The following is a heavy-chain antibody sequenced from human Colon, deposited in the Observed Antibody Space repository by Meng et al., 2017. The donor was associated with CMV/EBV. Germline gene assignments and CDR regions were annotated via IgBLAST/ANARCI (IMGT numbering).Heavy chain of an antibody. J-gene: IGHJ4*02. CDR3: ASEGGCSRSACYSR. D-gene: IGHD2-21*02. CDR1: GFTFSNSY. Sequence: GGSLRLSCAASGFTFSNSYMTWIRLAPGKGLEWISHISSSGNNMAYADSVKGRFTVSRDNAKNSLYLQMNSLRAEDTAVYYCASEGGCSRSACYSRWGQGTLVTVSS. CDR2: ISSSGNNM. V-gene: IGHV3-11*01.